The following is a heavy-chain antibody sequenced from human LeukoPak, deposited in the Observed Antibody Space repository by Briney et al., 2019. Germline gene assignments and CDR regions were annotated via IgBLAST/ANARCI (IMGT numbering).Heavy chain of an antibody. CDR3: AKAPSGSYVPFEF. J-gene: IGHJ4*02. Sequence: PGGSLRLSCAASGFTFSNYAMNWVRQAPGKGLEWVSGISGSVITTYYADSVKGRFTISRDNSRNTLYLQMNSLRAEDTAVYYCAKAPSGSYVPFEFWGQGTLVTVSS. D-gene: IGHD1-26*01. CDR2: ISGSVITT. CDR1: GFTFSNYA. V-gene: IGHV3-23*01.